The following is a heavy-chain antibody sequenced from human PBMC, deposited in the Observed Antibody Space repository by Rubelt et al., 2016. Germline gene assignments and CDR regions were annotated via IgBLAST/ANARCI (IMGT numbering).Heavy chain of an antibody. CDR1: GYTFTSYG. CDR2: ISAYHGNT. D-gene: IGHD2-8*01. J-gene: IGHJ6*02. CDR3: AREGVKGSRKDGMDV. Sequence: QVQLVPSGAEVKEPGASVKVSCKASGYTFTSYGISWGRQAPGQGLEWMGWISAYHGNTKSAQKLQGRVTMTTATSTSTASMELRSLRSDDTAVYYCAREGVKGSRKDGMDVWGQGTTVTVSS. V-gene: IGHV1-18*01.